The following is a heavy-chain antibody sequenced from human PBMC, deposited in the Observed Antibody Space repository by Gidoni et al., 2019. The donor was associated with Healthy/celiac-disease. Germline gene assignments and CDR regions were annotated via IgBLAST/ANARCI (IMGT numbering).Heavy chain of an antibody. Sequence: QVQLVESGGGVVQPGRSLRLSCAASGFAFSSYAMHWVRQAPGKGLEWVAVISYDGSNKYYADSVKGRFTISRDNSKNTLYLQMNSLRAEDTAVYYCAREGGQLVAFDYWGQGTLVTVSS. V-gene: IGHV3-30*04. D-gene: IGHD6-6*01. CDR2: ISYDGSNK. CDR1: GFAFSSYA. J-gene: IGHJ4*02. CDR3: AREGGQLVAFDY.